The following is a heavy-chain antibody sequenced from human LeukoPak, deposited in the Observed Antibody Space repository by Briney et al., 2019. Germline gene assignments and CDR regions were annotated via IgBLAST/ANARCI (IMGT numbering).Heavy chain of an antibody. J-gene: IGHJ4*02. D-gene: IGHD3-22*01. CDR3: GRWGYFDSGNYFVVDY. CDR2: IHNNGDI. Sequence: PSETPSLTCIVSGDSIRSYYWNWIRQAPGKALEWIGHIHNNGDIAYNFSLKSRVTISMDTSKNQFSLKLSSVTAADTAVYYCGRWGYFDSGNYFVVDYWGQGTVVTVSS. CDR1: GDSIRSYY. V-gene: IGHV4-59*01.